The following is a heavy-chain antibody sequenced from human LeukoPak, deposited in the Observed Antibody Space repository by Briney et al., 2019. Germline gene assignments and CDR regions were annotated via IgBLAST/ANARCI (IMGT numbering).Heavy chain of an antibody. V-gene: IGHV3-23*01. CDR1: RFTFSSYA. CDR2: ISGTGDGT. J-gene: IGHJ5*02. Sequence: GGSLRLSCAASRFTFSSYAMSWVRQAPGKGLEWVSAISGTGDGTYYADSVKGRFTISRDNSKNTLYLQMNSLRAEDTAVYYCARFGSASWTHYFDPWGQGTLVTVSS. CDR3: ARFGSASWTHYFDP. D-gene: IGHD2-2*01.